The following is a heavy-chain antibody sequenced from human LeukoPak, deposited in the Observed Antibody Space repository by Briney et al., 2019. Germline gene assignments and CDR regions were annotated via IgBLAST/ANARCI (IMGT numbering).Heavy chain of an antibody. Sequence: GGSPRLSCAASGFTFSTYAMSWVRQAPGKGLEWVSFISASGDTTYYADSVKGRFTISRDNSKNTLYLQMNSLRAEDTAVYYCAKTFCSSPSCYSPDYWGQGTLVTVSS. V-gene: IGHV3-23*01. J-gene: IGHJ4*02. CDR1: GFTFSTYA. CDR2: ISASGDTT. CDR3: AKTFCSSPSCYSPDY. D-gene: IGHD2-2*01.